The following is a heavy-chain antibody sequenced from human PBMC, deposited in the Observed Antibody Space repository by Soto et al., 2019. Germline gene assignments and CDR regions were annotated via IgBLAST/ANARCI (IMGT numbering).Heavy chain of an antibody. Sequence: QLQLRESGPGLVKPSETLSLTCTVSGGSFSGGYYFWAWSRQPPGNGLEWSGSMDHSGDTYYTPSFKSRVTISVDTTKNGSSLKLSSVTAADTAVYYCGNLVEDSRGYYSAESWGQGTLVTVSS. J-gene: IGHJ5*02. CDR1: GGSFSGGYYF. V-gene: IGHV4-39*01. CDR2: MDHSGDT. CDR3: GNLVEDSRGYYSAES. D-gene: IGHD3-22*01.